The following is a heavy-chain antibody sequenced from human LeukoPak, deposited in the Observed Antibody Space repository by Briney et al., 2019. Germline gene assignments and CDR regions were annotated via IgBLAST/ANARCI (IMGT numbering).Heavy chain of an antibody. Sequence: GGSLRLSCAASGFTFDDYGMTWVRHAPGKGLEWVSGLKWNGDNIRYADSVKGRFTISRDNAKSSLYLQMNSLRAEDTALYYCARRRDSSAYYYFDYWGQGTLVTVSS. CDR3: ARRRDSSAYYYFDY. V-gene: IGHV3-20*04. D-gene: IGHD3-22*01. CDR2: LKWNGDNI. J-gene: IGHJ4*02. CDR1: GFTFDDYG.